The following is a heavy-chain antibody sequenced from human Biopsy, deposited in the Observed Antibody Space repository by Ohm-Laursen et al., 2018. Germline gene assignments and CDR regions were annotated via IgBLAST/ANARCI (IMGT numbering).Heavy chain of an antibody. J-gene: IGHJ6*02. D-gene: IGHD2-2*01. CDR3: ARESALKWYQSLSYFNGMDV. CDR2: IWYDGSDQ. V-gene: IGHV3-33*01. CDR1: GFIFTSYG. Sequence: SLRLSCSASGFIFTSYGMHWVRQAPGKGLEWVALIWYDGSDQYYADSVKGRFTISRDNAKNSLFLHMNSLRAEDAAVYYCARESALKWYQSLSYFNGMDVWGQGTTVTVSS.